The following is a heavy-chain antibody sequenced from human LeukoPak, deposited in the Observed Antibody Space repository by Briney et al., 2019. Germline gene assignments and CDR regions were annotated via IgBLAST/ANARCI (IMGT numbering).Heavy chain of an antibody. V-gene: IGHV3-30-3*01. Sequence: GGSLRLSCAASGFTFTNYAMNWVRQAPGKGLEWVATVSYDGTDTSYADSVKGRFTISRDNSKNTLYLQMNSLRAEDTAVYYCAKAVVPAGIDYWGQGTLVTVSS. J-gene: IGHJ4*02. CDR2: VSYDGTDT. D-gene: IGHD2-2*01. CDR1: GFTFTNYA. CDR3: AKAVVPAGIDY.